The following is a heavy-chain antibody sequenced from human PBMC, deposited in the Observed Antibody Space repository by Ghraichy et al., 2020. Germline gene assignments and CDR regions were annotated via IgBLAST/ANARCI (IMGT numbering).Heavy chain of an antibody. V-gene: IGHV4-59*08. CDR3: ARHRGGGGKDYFDN. D-gene: IGHD4-23*01. J-gene: IGHJ4*02. CDR2: IHYSGST. Sequence: SQTLSLTCIVSGDSISSYYWSWIRQPPGKGLEWIGYIHYSGSTNSSPSLKSRVTISVDMSKNQFSLKLSSVTAADTAVYYFARHRGGGGKDYFDNWGQGTLATVSS. CDR1: GDSISSYY.